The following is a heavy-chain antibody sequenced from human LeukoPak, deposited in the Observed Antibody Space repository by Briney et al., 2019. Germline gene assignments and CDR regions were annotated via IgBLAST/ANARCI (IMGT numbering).Heavy chain of an antibody. V-gene: IGHV4-34*01. Sequence: SETLSLTCAVYGGSFSGYYWSWIRQPPGKGLEWIGEINHSGSTNYNPSLKSRVTISVDTSKNQFSLKLSSVTAADTAVYYCARSPESADFDYWGQGPLVTVSS. CDR1: GGSFSGYY. CDR3: ARSPESADFDY. J-gene: IGHJ4*02. CDR2: INHSGST.